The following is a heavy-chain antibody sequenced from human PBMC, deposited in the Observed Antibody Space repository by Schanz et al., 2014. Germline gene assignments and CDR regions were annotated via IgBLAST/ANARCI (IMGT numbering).Heavy chain of an antibody. CDR1: GYTFISYG. CDR2: ISAYNGDT. CDR3: ARGGGPEDVFDI. J-gene: IGHJ3*02. D-gene: IGHD5-12*01. Sequence: QVQLVQSGTQVKKPGASVKVSCKASGYTFISYGIKWVRQAPGQGLEWMGWISAYNGDTNYALKLQGRVTMTTDTSTGTAYMELRSLRSDDTAVYYCARGGGPEDVFDIWGQGTILTVSS. V-gene: IGHV1-18*01.